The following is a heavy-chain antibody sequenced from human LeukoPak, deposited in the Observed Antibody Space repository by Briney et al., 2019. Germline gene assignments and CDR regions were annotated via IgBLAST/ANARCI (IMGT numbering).Heavy chain of an antibody. CDR3: ARAPGRLRLGELSSLFDY. J-gene: IGHJ4*02. CDR2: IIPIFGTA. Sequence: ASVKVSCKASGGTFSSYAISWVRRAPGQGLEWMGGIIPIFGTANYAQKFQGRVTITADESTSTAYMELSSLRSEDTAVYYCARAPGRLRLGELSSLFDYWGQGTLVTVSS. D-gene: IGHD3-16*02. V-gene: IGHV1-69*01. CDR1: GGTFSSYA.